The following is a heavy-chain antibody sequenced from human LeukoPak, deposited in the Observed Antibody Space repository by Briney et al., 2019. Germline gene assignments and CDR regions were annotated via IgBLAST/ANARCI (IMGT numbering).Heavy chain of an antibody. CDR2: ISYDGSNK. CDR1: GFTFRSYA. Sequence: GGSLRLSCAASGFTFRSYAMHWVRQAPGKGLEWVAVISYDGSNKYFGDSVKGRFTISRDNSKNRLYPQMDSLRAEDTAIYYCAKAVTSDYHSLYYNYYMDVWGKGTTVTVSS. D-gene: IGHD3-10*01. J-gene: IGHJ6*03. CDR3: AKAVTSDYHSLYYNYYMDV. V-gene: IGHV3-30*18.